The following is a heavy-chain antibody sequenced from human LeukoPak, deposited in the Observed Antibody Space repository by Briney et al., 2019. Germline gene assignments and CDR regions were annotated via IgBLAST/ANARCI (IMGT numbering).Heavy chain of an antibody. J-gene: IGHJ5*02. Sequence: ASVKVSCKASGYSFISYGISWMRQAPGQGLEWMGYISAYNGITNLAQKFQDRVTMTTDTSTSTAYMELSSLRSEDTAVYYCARGTDFMVRGVIVFWFDPWGQGTLVTVSS. D-gene: IGHD3-10*01. V-gene: IGHV1-18*01. CDR3: ARGTDFMVRGVIVFWFDP. CDR2: ISAYNGIT. CDR1: GYSFISYG.